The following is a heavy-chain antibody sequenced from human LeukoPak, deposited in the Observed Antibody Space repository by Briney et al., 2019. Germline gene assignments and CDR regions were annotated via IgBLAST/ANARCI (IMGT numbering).Heavy chain of an antibody. D-gene: IGHD6-6*01. CDR1: GGSFSGYY. CDR3: ARGSGGSSYLY. V-gene: IGHV4-34*01. CDR2: INHSGST. Sequence: PSETLSLTCAVYGGSFSGYYWSWIRQPPGKGLEWIGEINHSGSTNYNPSLKSRVTISVDTSKNQFSLKLSSVTAADTAVYYCARGSGGSSYLYWGQGTLVTVSS. J-gene: IGHJ4*02.